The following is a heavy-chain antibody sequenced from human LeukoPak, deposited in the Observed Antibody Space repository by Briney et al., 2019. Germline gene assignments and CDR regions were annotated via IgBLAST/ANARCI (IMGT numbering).Heavy chain of an antibody. CDR2: IYYSGTT. V-gene: IGHV4-39*01. Sequence: PSEALSLTCIVSGGSTSSSSYYWGWIRQPPGKGLEWIGSIYYSGTTYYNPSLKSRVTISVDTSKNQSSLKLSSVTAADTAVYYCARQESSTWENFDFWGQGTLVTVSS. CDR1: GGSTSSSSYY. J-gene: IGHJ4*02. CDR3: ARQESSTWENFDF. D-gene: IGHD6-13*01.